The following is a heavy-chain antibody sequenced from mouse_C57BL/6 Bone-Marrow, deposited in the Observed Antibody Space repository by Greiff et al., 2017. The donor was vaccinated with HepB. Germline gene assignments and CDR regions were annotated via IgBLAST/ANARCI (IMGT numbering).Heavy chain of an antibody. CDR3: AGYYYGSPFDY. Sequence: VKLMESGPELVKPGASVKLSCKASGYTFTSYDINWVKQRPGQGLEWIGWIYPRDGSTKYNEKFKGKATLTVDTSSSTAYMELHSLTSEDSAVYFCAGYYYGSPFDYWGQGTTLTVSS. CDR1: GYTFTSYD. CDR2: IYPRDGST. V-gene: IGHV1-85*01. D-gene: IGHD1-1*01. J-gene: IGHJ2*01.